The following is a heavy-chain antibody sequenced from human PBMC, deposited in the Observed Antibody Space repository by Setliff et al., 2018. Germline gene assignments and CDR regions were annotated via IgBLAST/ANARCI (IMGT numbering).Heavy chain of an antibody. Sequence: GGSLRLSCAASGFTFSTYSMSWARQAPGKGLEWVAAISIHEDKTYYADSVKGRFTISRDISKNTLSLQLNSLRAEDTAVYYCAKAAGGYCSSTSCYYDYYYMDVWGKGTTVTAP. CDR1: GFTFSTYS. D-gene: IGHD2-2*01. J-gene: IGHJ6*03. CDR3: AKAAGGYCSSTSCYYDYYYMDV. CDR2: ISIHEDKT. V-gene: IGHV3-23*01.